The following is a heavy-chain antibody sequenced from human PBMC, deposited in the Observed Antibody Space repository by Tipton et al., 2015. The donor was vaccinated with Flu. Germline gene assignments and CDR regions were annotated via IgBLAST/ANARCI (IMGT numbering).Heavy chain of an antibody. CDR2: IYYSGST. CDR1: GGSISSYY. Sequence: TLSLTCTVSGGSISSYYWSWIRQPPGKGLEWIGYIYYSGSTNYNPSLKSRVTISVDTSKNQFSLKLSSLTAADTAVYYCARVSSSSSWSQDWYFDLWGRGTLVTVSS. D-gene: IGHD6-13*01. J-gene: IGHJ2*01. V-gene: IGHV4-59*01. CDR3: ARVSSSSSWSQDWYFDL.